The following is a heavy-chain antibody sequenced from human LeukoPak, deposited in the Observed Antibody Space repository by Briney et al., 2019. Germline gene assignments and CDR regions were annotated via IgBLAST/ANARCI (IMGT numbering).Heavy chain of an antibody. CDR3: ARVLLGAAGGFDY. J-gene: IGHJ4*02. CDR1: GFTISGSY. V-gene: IGHV3-53*01. D-gene: IGHD6-13*01. CDR2: LYSGGVA. Sequence: GGSLRLSCVASGFTISGSYMNWVRQAPGKGLEWVAALYSGGVAYYADSVKGRFTISRDNSKNTLYLQMNSLRAEDTAVYYCARVLLGAAGGFDYWGQGTLVTVSS.